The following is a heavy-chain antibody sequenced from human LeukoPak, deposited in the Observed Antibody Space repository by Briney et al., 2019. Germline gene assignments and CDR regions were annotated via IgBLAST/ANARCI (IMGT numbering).Heavy chain of an antibody. V-gene: IGHV4-59*01. D-gene: IGHD3-22*01. Sequence: SETLSLXCTVSGGSISSYYWRWIRQPPGKGLEWIGYIYYSGSTNYNPSLKSRVTISVDTSKNQFSLKLSSVTAADTAVYYCARVADYYDSSGYLHAEYFQHWGQGTLVTVSS. CDR2: IYYSGST. CDR1: GGSISSYY. CDR3: ARVADYYDSSGYLHAEYFQH. J-gene: IGHJ1*01.